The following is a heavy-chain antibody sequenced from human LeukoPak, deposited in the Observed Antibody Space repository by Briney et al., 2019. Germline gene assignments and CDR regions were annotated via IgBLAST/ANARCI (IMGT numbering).Heavy chain of an antibody. D-gene: IGHD3-22*01. V-gene: IGHV3-23*01. CDR1: GFTFISYA. CDR3: ARVVTPLYYYYMDV. Sequence: GGSLRLSCAASGFTFISYAMSWVRQAPGKGPEWVSAISGSGGSTYYADSVKGRFTISRDNAKNSLYLQMNSLRAEDTAVYYCARVVTPLYYYYMDVWGKGTTVTVSS. J-gene: IGHJ6*03. CDR2: ISGSGGST.